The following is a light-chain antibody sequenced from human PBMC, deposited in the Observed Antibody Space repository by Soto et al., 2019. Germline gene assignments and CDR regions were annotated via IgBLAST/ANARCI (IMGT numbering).Light chain of an antibody. J-gene: IGKJ3*01. V-gene: IGKV3-11*01. CDR1: QSVNRY. Sequence: ESVLTQSPATLSLYPGERATLSCRTSQSVNRYLDWYQQKPGQAPRLLIYDASNRAAGIPARFSGSGSGTDFSLTISSLEPEDFAVYYCHRRVNWPTFGPGPKVDIK. CDR2: DAS. CDR3: HRRVNWPT.